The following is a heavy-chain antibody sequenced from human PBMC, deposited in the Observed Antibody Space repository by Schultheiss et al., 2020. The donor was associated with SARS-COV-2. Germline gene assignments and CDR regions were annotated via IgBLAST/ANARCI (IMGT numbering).Heavy chain of an antibody. CDR1: GGSISSYY. V-gene: IGHV4-59*01. CDR3: AREGYDFWSGYPNNWFDP. D-gene: IGHD3-3*01. Sequence: SETLSLTCTVSGGSISSYYWSWIRQPPGKGLEWIGYISYSGSTNYNPSLKSRVTISVDTSKNQFSLKLSSVTAADTAVYYCAREGYDFWSGYPNNWFDPWGQGTLVTVSS. CDR2: ISYSGST. J-gene: IGHJ5*02.